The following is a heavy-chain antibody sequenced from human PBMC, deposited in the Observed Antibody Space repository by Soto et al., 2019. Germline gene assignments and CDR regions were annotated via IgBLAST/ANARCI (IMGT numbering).Heavy chain of an antibody. CDR3: SKASSSPLNWFDP. J-gene: IGHJ5*02. CDR1: GFTFSSYA. Sequence: EVQLLASGGGFVQPGGSLRLSCAASGFTFSSYAMSWVRQAPGKGLEWVSAISASGGGTYYADSVRGRFTISRDNSKNTLYLQMNSLRAEDTAVYFCSKASSSPLNWFDPWGQGTLVTVSS. D-gene: IGHD6-6*01. V-gene: IGHV3-23*01. CDR2: ISASGGGT.